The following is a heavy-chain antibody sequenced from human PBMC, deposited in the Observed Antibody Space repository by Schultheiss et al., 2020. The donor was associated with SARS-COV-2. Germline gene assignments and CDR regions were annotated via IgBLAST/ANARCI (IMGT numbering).Heavy chain of an antibody. CDR3: ARIGMVRAVRDAFDT. D-gene: IGHD3-10*01. Sequence: SQTLSLTCAVYGGSFSGYYWTWIRQPPGKGLEWIGYIYYSGSTYYNPSLKSRVTISVDTSKNQFSLRLSSVTAADTALYYCARIGMVRAVRDAFDTWGQGTMVTVSS. CDR2: IYYSGST. J-gene: IGHJ3*02. V-gene: IGHV4-59*01. CDR1: GGSFSGYY.